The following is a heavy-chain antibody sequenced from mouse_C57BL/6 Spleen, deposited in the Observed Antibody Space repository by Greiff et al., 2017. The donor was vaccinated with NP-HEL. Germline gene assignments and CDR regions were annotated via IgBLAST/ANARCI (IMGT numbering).Heavy chain of an antibody. J-gene: IGHJ3*01. CDR2: ISSGSSTI. Sequence: EVHLVESGGGLVKPGGSLKLSCAASGFTFSDYGMHWVRQAPEKGLEWVAYISSGSSTIYYADTVKGRFTISRDNAKNTLFLQMTSLRSEDTAMYYCARFGDYGWFAYWGQGTLVTVSA. D-gene: IGHD2-4*01. V-gene: IGHV5-17*01. CDR1: GFTFSDYG. CDR3: ARFGDYGWFAY.